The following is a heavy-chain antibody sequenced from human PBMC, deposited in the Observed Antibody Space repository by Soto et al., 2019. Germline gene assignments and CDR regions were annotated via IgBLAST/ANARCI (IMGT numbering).Heavy chain of an antibody. D-gene: IGHD3-10*01. Sequence: QVSLQESGPGLVKPSQTLSLSCTVSGDSITDGDYYWSWIRQPPGKGLEWIAHIYYSGYSNSNPSLKSRVTVSVDTSKNQFSLMLNSVTAADTAVYYCARNKGGVIQYGMDVWGQGTTVIVS. J-gene: IGHJ6*02. CDR3: ARNKGGVIQYGMDV. CDR1: GDSITDGDYY. V-gene: IGHV4-61*08. CDR2: IYYSGYS.